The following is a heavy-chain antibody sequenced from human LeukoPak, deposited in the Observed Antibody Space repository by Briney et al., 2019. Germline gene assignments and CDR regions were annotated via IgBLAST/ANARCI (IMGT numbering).Heavy chain of an antibody. V-gene: IGHV4-34*01. CDR2: INHSGRT. CDR3: ARDMLKGAPDYLDH. CDR1: GGSFIYDF. D-gene: IGHD3-10*02. J-gene: IGHJ4*02. Sequence: SEALSLSCAVYGGSFIYDFGSWSRQPPGKGLEWVGEINHSGRTYYKPSLKSRVTISVDTSKNQFSLNLSSVTAADTAVYYCARDMLKGAPDYLDHWGQGTLVTVSS.